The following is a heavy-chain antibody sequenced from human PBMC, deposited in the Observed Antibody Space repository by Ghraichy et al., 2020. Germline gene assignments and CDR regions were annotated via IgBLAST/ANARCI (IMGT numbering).Heavy chain of an antibody. CDR1: GFTFSSYA. V-gene: IGHV3-23*01. J-gene: IGHJ5*02. Sequence: GGSLRLSCAASGFTFSSYAMSWVRQAPGKGLEWVSTISGSGGSTYYADSVKGRFTISRDNSKNTLYLQMNSLRAEDAAVYYCAKAWGYCSCGTYPSYNWFDPCGQVTLVTVSS. D-gene: IGHD2-15*01. CDR3: AKAWGYCSCGTYPSYNWFDP. CDR2: ISGSGGST.